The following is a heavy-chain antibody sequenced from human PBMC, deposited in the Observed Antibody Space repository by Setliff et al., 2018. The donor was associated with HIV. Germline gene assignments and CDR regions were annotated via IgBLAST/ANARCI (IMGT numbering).Heavy chain of an antibody. D-gene: IGHD5-12*01. CDR3: ARGGRGGSRDAFNM. V-gene: IGHV3-48*03. J-gene: IGHJ3*02. CDR2: ISSSGSTI. Sequence: GGSLRLSCAASGFTFSNYAMGWVRQAPGKGLEWVSYISSSGSTIYYADSVKGRFTISRDNAKKSLYLQMKSLRVEDTAVYFCARGGRGGSRDAFNMWGQGTMVTVSS. CDR1: GFTFSNYA.